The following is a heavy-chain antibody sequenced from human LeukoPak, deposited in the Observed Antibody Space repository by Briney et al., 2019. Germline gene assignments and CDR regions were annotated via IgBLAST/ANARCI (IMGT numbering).Heavy chain of an antibody. D-gene: IGHD3/OR15-3a*01. V-gene: IGHV3-48*01. CDR3: ARDGRFDY. J-gene: IGHJ4*02. CDR1: GFTFSSYS. Sequence: GSLRLSCAASGFTFSSYSMNWVRQAPGKGLEWVSYISSSSSTIYYADSVKGRFTISRDNAKNSLYLQMNSLRAEDTAVYYCARDGRFDYWGQGPLVTVSS. CDR2: ISSSSSTI.